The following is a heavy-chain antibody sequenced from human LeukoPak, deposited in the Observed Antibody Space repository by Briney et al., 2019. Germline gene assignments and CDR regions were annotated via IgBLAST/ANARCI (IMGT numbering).Heavy chain of an antibody. CDR1: GFTFGSYG. CDR3: AKDGGPNYDSSGYYTDDAFDI. CDR2: ISGGGRIT. J-gene: IGHJ3*02. D-gene: IGHD3-22*01. V-gene: IGHV3-23*01. Sequence: GGSLRLSCAASGFTFGSYGMSWVRQAPGKGLEWVSAISGGGRITYYADSVKGRFTISRDNSKNTLYLQMNSLRAEDTAVYYCAKDGGPNYDSSGYYTDDAFDIWGQGTMVTVSS.